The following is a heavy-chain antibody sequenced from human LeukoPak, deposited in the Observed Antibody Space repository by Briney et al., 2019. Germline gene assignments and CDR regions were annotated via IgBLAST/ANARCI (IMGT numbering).Heavy chain of an antibody. D-gene: IGHD2-2*02. J-gene: IGHJ5*02. Sequence: GASVKVSCKASGYTFTSYGISWVRQAPGQGLEWMGWISAYNGNTNYAQKLQGRVTMTTDTSTSTAYMELRSLRSDDTAVYYCARDPLGYCSSTSCYKGWRSWFDPWGQGTLVTVSS. CDR3: ARDPLGYCSSTSCYKGWRSWFDP. CDR2: ISAYNGNT. V-gene: IGHV1-18*01. CDR1: GYTFTSYG.